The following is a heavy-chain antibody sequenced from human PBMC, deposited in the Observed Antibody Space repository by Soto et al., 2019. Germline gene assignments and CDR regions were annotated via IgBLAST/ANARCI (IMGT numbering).Heavy chain of an antibody. J-gene: IGHJ3*01. CDR3: ARVWGGAFDF. Sequence: SETLSLTCTVSGGSISSYYWSWIRQPPGKGLEWIGYIYYSGSTNYNPSLKSRVTISVDTSKNQFSLKLSSVTAADTAVYYCARVWGGAFDFWGQGKMVTVSS. V-gene: IGHV4-59*01. D-gene: IGHD3-10*01. CDR1: GGSISSYY. CDR2: IYYSGST.